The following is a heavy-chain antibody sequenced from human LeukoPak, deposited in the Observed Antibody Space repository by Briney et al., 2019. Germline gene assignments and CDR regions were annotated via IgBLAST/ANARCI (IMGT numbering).Heavy chain of an antibody. D-gene: IGHD6-13*01. J-gene: IGHJ4*02. CDR1: GFTFSSYG. CDR3: ARDPTRLYSSSWYYFDY. Sequence: GGSLRLSCAASGFTFSSYGMHWVRQAPGKGLEWVAVIWYDGSNKYYADSVKGRLTISRDNSKNTLYLQMNSLRAEDTAVYYCARDPTRLYSSSWYYFDYWGQGTLVTVSS. V-gene: IGHV3-33*01. CDR2: IWYDGSNK.